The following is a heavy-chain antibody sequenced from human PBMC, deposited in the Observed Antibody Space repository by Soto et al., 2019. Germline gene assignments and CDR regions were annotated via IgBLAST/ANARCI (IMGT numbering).Heavy chain of an antibody. CDR2: INDSGTT. V-gene: IGHV4-34*01. CDR3: ARETAQNVYSNYGMDV. Sequence: SETLSLTCTVSGGSISSYYWSWIRQPPGKGLEWIGEINDSGTTNYNPSLKSRVTISADTSKTHFSLRLTSVTAADTAVYYCARETAQNVYSNYGMDVWGQGTTVTGSS. CDR1: GGSISSYY. J-gene: IGHJ6*02.